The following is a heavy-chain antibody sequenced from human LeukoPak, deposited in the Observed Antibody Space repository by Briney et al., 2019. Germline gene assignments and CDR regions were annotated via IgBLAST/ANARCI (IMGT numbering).Heavy chain of an antibody. J-gene: IGHJ4*02. V-gene: IGHV3-33*06. CDR1: GFTFSNHG. CDR2: IRYDGSQA. Sequence: PGRSLRLSCAASGFTFSNHGMHWVRQAPGKGLEWVAYIRYDGSQAYYADTVKGRFTISRDISKNTLYLQMNSLRAEDTAVYYCAKGHAAGRMDFRGQGTLVSVCS. CDR3: AKGHAAGRMDF. D-gene: IGHD1-14*01.